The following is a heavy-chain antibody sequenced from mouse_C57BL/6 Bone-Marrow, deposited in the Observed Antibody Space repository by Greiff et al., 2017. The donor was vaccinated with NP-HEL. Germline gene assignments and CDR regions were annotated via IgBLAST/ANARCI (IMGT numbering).Heavy chain of an antibody. CDR2: IYPGGGYT. Sequence: VQGVESGAELVRPGTSVKMSCKASGYTFTNYWIGWAKQRPGHGLEWIGDIYPGGGYTNYNEKFKGKATLTADKSSSTAYMQFSSLTSEDSAIYYCARLILFYAMDYWGQGTSVTVSS. J-gene: IGHJ4*01. D-gene: IGHD1-1*02. V-gene: IGHV1-63*01. CDR1: GYTFTNYW. CDR3: ARLILFYAMDY.